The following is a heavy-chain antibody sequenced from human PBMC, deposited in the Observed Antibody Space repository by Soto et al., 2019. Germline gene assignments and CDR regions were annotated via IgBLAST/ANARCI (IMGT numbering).Heavy chain of an antibody. D-gene: IGHD3-10*01. CDR2: INHSGST. CDR1: GGSFSGYY. Sequence: SETLSLTCAVYGGSFSGYYWSWIRQHPGTGLEWLGEINHSGSTNYNPSLKSRVTISVDTSKNQFSLKLSSVTAADTAVYYCARVSYYGSGSYYTLYSYYYYGMDVWGQGTTVTVSS. V-gene: IGHV4-34*01. J-gene: IGHJ6*02. CDR3: ARVSYYGSGSYYTLYSYYYYGMDV.